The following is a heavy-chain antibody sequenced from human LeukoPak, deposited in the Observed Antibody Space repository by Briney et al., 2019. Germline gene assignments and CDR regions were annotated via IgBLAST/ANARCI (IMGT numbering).Heavy chain of an antibody. CDR1: GGSISSSSYY. CDR3: ARQAVAAFDY. CDR2: IYYSGST. V-gene: IGHV4-39*01. J-gene: IGHJ4*02. D-gene: IGHD6-19*01. Sequence: SETLSLTCTVSGGSISSSSYYWGWIRQPPGKGLEWIGSIYYSGSTNYNPSLKSRVTISVDTSKNQFSLKLSSVTAADTAVYYCARQAVAAFDYWGQGTLVTVSS.